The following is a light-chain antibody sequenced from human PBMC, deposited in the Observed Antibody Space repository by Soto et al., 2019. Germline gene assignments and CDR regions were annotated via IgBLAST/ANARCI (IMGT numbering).Light chain of an antibody. J-gene: IGKJ2*01. CDR1: QSISSW. V-gene: IGKV1-5*01. Sequence: DIQMTQSPSTLSASVGDRVTITCRASQSISSWLAWYQQKPGKAPKLLIYDASSLESGVPSRFSGSGSGTEFTLTISSLQPDDFATYYCQQYNSYPYTFGQDQAGDQT. CDR3: QQYNSYPYT. CDR2: DAS.